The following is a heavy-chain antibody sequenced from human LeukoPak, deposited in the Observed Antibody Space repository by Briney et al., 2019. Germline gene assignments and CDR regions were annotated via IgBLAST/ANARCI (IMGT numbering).Heavy chain of an antibody. V-gene: IGHV3-49*04. CDR3: TRVTYYYDNSGYFHFDS. CDR1: GFTFGDYA. J-gene: IGHJ4*02. D-gene: IGHD3-22*01. CDR2: IRRKAHGGTT. Sequence: SGGSLRLSCTTSGFTFGDYAMSWVRQAPGKGLEWVSFIRRKAHGGTTEYAASAKGRFSSSRDDSKSIAYLQMNSLKTEDTAVYFCTRVTYYYDNSGYFHFDSWGQGSLVTVSS.